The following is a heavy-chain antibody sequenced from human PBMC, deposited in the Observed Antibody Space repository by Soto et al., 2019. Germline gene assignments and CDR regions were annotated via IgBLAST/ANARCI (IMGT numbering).Heavy chain of an antibody. CDR2: ISYSGVST. D-gene: IGHD5-12*01. Sequence: EVQLLESGGGLVQPGGSLRLSCAASGFTFSSYAMTWVRQAPGKGLEWVSAISYSGVSTYYADSVKGRFTISRDSSEKTLSLKMNSLSVDDTAVYYCARTRGYSDYALDHWGQGTLVTVSS. CDR1: GFTFSSYA. J-gene: IGHJ4*02. V-gene: IGHV3-23*01. CDR3: ARTRGYSDYALDH.